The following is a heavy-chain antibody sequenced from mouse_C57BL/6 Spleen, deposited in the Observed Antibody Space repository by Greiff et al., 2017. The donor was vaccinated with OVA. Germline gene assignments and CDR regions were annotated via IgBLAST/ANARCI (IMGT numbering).Heavy chain of an antibody. CDR3: ARSPEYYAMDY. V-gene: IGHV1-55*01. Sequence: QVQLQQPGAELVKPGASVKMSCKASGYTFTSYWITWVKQRPGQGLEWIGDIYPGSGSTNYNEKFKSKATLTVDTSSITAYMQLSSLTSEDSAVYYCARSPEYYAMDYWGQGTSVTVSS. CDR1: GYTFTSYW. CDR2: IYPGSGST. J-gene: IGHJ4*01.